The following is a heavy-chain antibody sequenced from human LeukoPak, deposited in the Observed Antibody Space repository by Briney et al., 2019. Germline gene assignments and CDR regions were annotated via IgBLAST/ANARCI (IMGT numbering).Heavy chain of an antibody. Sequence: SETLSLTCTVSGGSISSYYWSWIRQPPGKGLEWIGYIYYSGSTNYNPSLKSRVTISVDTSKNQFSLKLSSVTAADTAVYYCARGEPHYYYDSSGYYYPWGQGTLVTVSS. V-gene: IGHV4-59*01. CDR2: IYYSGST. J-gene: IGHJ5*02. CDR1: GGSISSYY. D-gene: IGHD3-22*01. CDR3: ARGEPHYYYDSSGYYYP.